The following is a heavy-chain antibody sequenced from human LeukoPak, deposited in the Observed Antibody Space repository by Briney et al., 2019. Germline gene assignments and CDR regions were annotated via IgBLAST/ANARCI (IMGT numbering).Heavy chain of an antibody. V-gene: IGHV3-21*01. CDR2: ISSSSSYI. CDR3: ARVAEAAAFDY. CDR1: GFTFSSYS. J-gene: IGHJ4*02. D-gene: IGHD6-13*01. Sequence: GGSLRLSCTASGFTFSSYSMNWVRQAPGKGLEWVSSISSSSSYIYYADSVKGRFTISRDNAKNSLFLQMNSLRAEDTAVYYCARVAEAAAFDYWGQGTLVTVSS.